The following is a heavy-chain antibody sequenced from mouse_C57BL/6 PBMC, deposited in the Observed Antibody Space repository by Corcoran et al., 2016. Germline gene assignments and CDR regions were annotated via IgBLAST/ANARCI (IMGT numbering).Heavy chain of an antibody. V-gene: IGHV1-76*01. J-gene: IGHJ2*01. Sequence: QVHLKQSGAELVRPGASVNLSSKASGYTFTDYYINWVKQRPGQGLEWIARIYPGSGNTYYNEKFKGKATLTAEKSSSTAYMQLSSRTSEDSAVYFCARGGYYGSVDYWGQGTTLTVSS. CDR3: ARGGYYGSVDY. CDR1: GYTFTDYY. D-gene: IGHD1-1*01. CDR2: IYPGSGNT.